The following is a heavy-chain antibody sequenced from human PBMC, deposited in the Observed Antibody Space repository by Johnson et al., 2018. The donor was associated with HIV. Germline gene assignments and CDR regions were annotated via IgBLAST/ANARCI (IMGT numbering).Heavy chain of an antibody. CDR3: VRGNDGSYFSDAFDI. V-gene: IGHV3-53*01. D-gene: IGHD1-26*01. Sequence: VQLVESGGGLIQPGGSLRLSCAASGFTVSSNYMSWVRQAPGQGLAWVSVIYSGGSTFYPDSVKGRFTIPRDNSKSTLYLQMNSLRAEDTAVYHGVRGNDGSYFSDAFDIWGQGTMVTVSS. CDR1: GFTVSSNY. CDR2: IYSGGST. J-gene: IGHJ3*02.